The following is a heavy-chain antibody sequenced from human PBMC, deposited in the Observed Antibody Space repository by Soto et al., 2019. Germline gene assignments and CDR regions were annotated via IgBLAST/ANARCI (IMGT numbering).Heavy chain of an antibody. V-gene: IGHV3-30-3*01. CDR3: ARAYYYDSSGYFWGWFDP. Sequence: QVQLVESGGGVVQPGRSLRLSCAASGFTFSSYAMHWVRQAPGKGLEWVAVISYDGSNKYYADSVKGRFTISRDNSKNTLYLQMNSLRAEDTAVYYCARAYYYDSSGYFWGWFDPWGQGTLVTVSS. CDR2: ISYDGSNK. CDR1: GFTFSSYA. D-gene: IGHD3-22*01. J-gene: IGHJ5*02.